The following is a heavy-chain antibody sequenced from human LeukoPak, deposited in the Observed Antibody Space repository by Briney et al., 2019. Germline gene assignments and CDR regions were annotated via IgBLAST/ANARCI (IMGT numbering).Heavy chain of an antibody. J-gene: IGHJ3*02. V-gene: IGHV1-69*13. CDR1: GGTFSSYA. D-gene: IGHD3-3*01. Sequence: ASVKVSCKASGGTFSSYAISWVRQAPGQGLEWMGGIIPIFGTANYAQKFQGRVTITADESTSTAYMELSSLRSEDTAVYYCASPVRIFGVVTYDAFDIWGQGTMVTVSS. CDR3: ASPVRIFGVVTYDAFDI. CDR2: IIPIFGTA.